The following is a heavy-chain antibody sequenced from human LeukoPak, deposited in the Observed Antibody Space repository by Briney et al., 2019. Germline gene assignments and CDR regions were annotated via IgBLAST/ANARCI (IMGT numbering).Heavy chain of an antibody. CDR1: GFTFSSYE. CDR3: ARDPAAYSSSWLFYFDY. J-gene: IGHJ4*02. Sequence: PGGSLRLSCAASGFTFSSYEMNWVRQAPGKGLEWVSYISSSGSTIYYADSVQGRFTISRDNAKNSLYLQMNSLRAEDTAVYYCARDPAAYSSSWLFYFDYWGQGTLVTVSS. CDR2: ISSSGSTI. D-gene: IGHD6-13*01. V-gene: IGHV3-48*03.